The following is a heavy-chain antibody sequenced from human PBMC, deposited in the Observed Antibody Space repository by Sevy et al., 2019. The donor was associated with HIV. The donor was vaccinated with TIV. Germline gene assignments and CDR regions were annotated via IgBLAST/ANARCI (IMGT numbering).Heavy chain of an antibody. Sequence: EGSLRLSCAASGFTFTNYAMSWVRQAPGKALEWVSSISGSDGSTYYLDTVKGRFIISRDNSKNTLYLELNSLRAEDTAVYYCARPMMGAGGYLDRWGQGTLVTVSS. CDR1: GFTFTNYA. J-gene: IGHJ4*02. D-gene: IGHD1-26*01. CDR3: ARPMMGAGGYLDR. V-gene: IGHV3-23*01. CDR2: ISGSDGST.